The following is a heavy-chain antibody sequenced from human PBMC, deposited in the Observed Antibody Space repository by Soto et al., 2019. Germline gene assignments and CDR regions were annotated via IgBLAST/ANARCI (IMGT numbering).Heavy chain of an antibody. CDR3: ARASGYSYGYDDFFDN. D-gene: IGHD5-18*01. CDR2: FHFSGST. J-gene: IGHJ4*01. CDR1: GGSINGYY. V-gene: IGHV4-59*01. Sequence: QVQLQESGPGLVKPSETLSLTCTVSGGSINGYYWTWLRQSPTNGLEWIGYFHFSGSTKYNPSLESRLTISADTSKHQISLTLSSVTAADTAVYYCARASGYSYGYDDFFDNWGQGTLANVSS.